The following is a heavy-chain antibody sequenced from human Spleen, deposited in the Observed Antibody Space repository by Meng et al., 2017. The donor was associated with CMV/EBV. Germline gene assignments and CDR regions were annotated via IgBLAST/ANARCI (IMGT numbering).Heavy chain of an antibody. Sequence: GESLRLSCAASGFTFSSYWMSWVRQAPGKGLEWVANIKQDGSEKYYVDSVKGRFTISRDNAKNSLYLQMNSLRAEDTAVYYCARDSAAARQFYYYGMDVWGQGTTVTVSS. CDR2: IKQDGSEK. D-gene: IGHD6-6*01. J-gene: IGHJ6*02. CDR3: ARDSAAARQFYYYGMDV. CDR1: GFTFSSYW. V-gene: IGHV3-7*01.